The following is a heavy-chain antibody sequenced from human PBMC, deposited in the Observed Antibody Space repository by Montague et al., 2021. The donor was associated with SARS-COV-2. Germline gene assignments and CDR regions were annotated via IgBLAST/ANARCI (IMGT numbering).Heavy chain of an antibody. CDR1: GFTFSHYA. J-gene: IGHJ2*01. CDR2: IFGSGAGT. V-gene: IGHV3-23*01. D-gene: IGHD3-16*01. CDR3: AKNGGSGSLVYWYFDL. Sequence: SLSFSASGFTFSHYAMSWVRQAPGKGLEWVSSIFGSGAGTYYADSVQGRFTISRDNSKNTVFLHMNSLTAEDTAVYYCAKNGGSGSLVYWYFDLWGRGTLVPVSS.